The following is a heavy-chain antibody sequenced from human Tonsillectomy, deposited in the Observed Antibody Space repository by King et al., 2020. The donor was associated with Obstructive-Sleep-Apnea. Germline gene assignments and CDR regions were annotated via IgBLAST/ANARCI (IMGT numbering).Heavy chain of an antibody. J-gene: IGHJ4*02. CDR2: INQDQREK. CDR3: ARDLFRPYYFDH. V-gene: IGHV3-7*03. D-gene: IGHD2-21*01. Sequence: VQLVESGGGLVQPGGSLRLSCAASGFSFSTFWMSWVRQAPGKGLEWVANINQDQREKYLLDSVKGRFTISRDNAKNSLYLQMNSLRAEDTAVYYCARDLFRPYYFDHWGQGTLVTVSS. CDR1: GFSFSTFW.